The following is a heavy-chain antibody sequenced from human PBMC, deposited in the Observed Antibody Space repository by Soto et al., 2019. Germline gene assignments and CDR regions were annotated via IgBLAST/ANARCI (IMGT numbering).Heavy chain of an antibody. D-gene: IGHD2-15*01. CDR2: IIPILGIA. Sequence: SVKVSCKASGGTFSSYAISWVRQAPGQGLEWMGRIIPILGIANYAQKFQGRVTITADKSTSTAYMELSSLRSEDTAVYYCARDIVVVVAAGGMDVWGQGTTVTVSS. CDR3: ARDIVVVVAAGGMDV. V-gene: IGHV1-69*04. J-gene: IGHJ6*02. CDR1: GGTFSSYA.